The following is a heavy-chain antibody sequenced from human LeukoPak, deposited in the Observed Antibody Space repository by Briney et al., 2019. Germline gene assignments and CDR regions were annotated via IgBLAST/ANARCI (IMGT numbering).Heavy chain of an antibody. V-gene: IGHV3-30*02. CDR3: AKCDSTGYYSVELVDY. CDR1: GFTFSRNG. CDR2: IRHDGSDK. Sequence: GGSLRLSCAASGFTFSRNGIHWVRQAPGKGLEWVAFIRHDGSDKYYVDSVKGRFTISRDNFKNTVYQQMNSLRAEDTAVYYCAKCDSTGYYSVELVDYWGQGTLVTVSS. D-gene: IGHD3-22*01. J-gene: IGHJ4*02.